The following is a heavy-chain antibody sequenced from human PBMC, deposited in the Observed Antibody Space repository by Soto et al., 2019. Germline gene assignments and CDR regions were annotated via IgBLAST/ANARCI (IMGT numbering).Heavy chain of an antibody. CDR2: FYYSGST. CDR1: GGSISSSSYY. Sequence: SETLSLTCTVSGGSISSSSYYWGWIRQPPGKGLEWIGSFYYSGSTYYNPSLQSRVTMSVDTSKNQFSLRLSSVTAADTAVYYCARSSYYYDSSGYFFSWFDPWGQGTLVTVSS. J-gene: IGHJ5*02. D-gene: IGHD3-22*01. CDR3: ARSSYYYDSSGYFFSWFDP. V-gene: IGHV4-39*07.